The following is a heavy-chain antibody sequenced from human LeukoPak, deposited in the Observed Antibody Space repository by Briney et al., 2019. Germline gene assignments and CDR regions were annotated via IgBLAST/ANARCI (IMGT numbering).Heavy chain of an antibody. CDR1: GYSISSAYY. Sequence: SETLSLTCSVSGYSISSAYYWGWIRQPPGKGLEWIGTMYHSGSTNYNPSLKSRVTISVDTSKNQFSLKLSSVTAADTAVYFCARESAAAGRNYYYYYYMDVWGKGTTVTISS. D-gene: IGHD6-13*01. CDR2: MYHSGST. J-gene: IGHJ6*03. CDR3: ARESAAAGRNYYYYYYMDV. V-gene: IGHV4-38-2*02.